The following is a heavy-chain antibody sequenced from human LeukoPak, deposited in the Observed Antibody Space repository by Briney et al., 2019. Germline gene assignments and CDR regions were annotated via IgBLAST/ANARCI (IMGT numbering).Heavy chain of an antibody. V-gene: IGHV1-18*01. J-gene: IGHJ4*02. Sequence: GASVKVSCKASGYTFTSYGISWVRQAPGQGLEWMGWISAYNGNTNYAQKLQGRVTMTTDTSTSTAYMELRSLRSDDTAVYYCARDAPDDSSGYYFDYWGQGTLVTVSS. CDR2: ISAYNGNT. CDR1: GYTFTSYG. CDR3: ARDAPDDSSGYYFDY. D-gene: IGHD3-22*01.